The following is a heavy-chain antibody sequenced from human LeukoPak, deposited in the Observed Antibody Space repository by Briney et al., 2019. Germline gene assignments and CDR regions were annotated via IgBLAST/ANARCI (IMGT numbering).Heavy chain of an antibody. CDR2: ISYDGSNK. CDR1: GFTFSSYA. D-gene: IGHD3-22*01. Sequence: GGSLRLSCAASGFTFSSYAMHWVRQAPGKGREWVAVISYDGSNKYYADPVKGRFTISRDNSKNTLYLQMNSLRAEDTAVYYCARDVEQIVVVTSFDYWGQGTLVTVSS. J-gene: IGHJ4*02. V-gene: IGHV3-30-3*01. CDR3: ARDVEQIVVVTSFDY.